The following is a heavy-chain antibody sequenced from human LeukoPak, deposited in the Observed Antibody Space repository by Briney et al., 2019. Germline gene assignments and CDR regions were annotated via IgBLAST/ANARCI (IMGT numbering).Heavy chain of an antibody. CDR2: INHSGSS. Sequence: SETLSLTCAVYGGSFSGYYWSWIRQPPGKGLEWIGEINHSGSSNYNPSLKSRVTISVDTSKNQFSLKLSPVTAADTAVYYCARGRKPIFDYWGQGTLVTVSS. CDR1: GGSFSGYY. V-gene: IGHV4-34*01. CDR3: ARGRKPIFDY. J-gene: IGHJ4*02. D-gene: IGHD1-14*01.